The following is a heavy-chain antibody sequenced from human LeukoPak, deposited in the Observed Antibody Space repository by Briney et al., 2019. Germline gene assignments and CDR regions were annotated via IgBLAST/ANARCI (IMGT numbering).Heavy chain of an antibody. CDR3: ARVAFGLYVMDV. Sequence: GGSLRLSCAASRFTFSTYSMNWFRQAPGKGLEWVSSISSDSNYIYYADSLKGRFTISRDNAKNSLYLQMISLRAEDTAVYYCARVAFGLYVMDVWGQGTTVTVSS. J-gene: IGHJ6*02. CDR2: ISSDSNYI. CDR1: RFTFSTYS. D-gene: IGHD3-16*01. V-gene: IGHV3-21*01.